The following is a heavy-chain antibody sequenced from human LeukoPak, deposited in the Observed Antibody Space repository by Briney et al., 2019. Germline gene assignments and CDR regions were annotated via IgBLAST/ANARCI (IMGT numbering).Heavy chain of an antibody. J-gene: IGHJ3*02. V-gene: IGHV3-23*01. Sequence: PGGSLRLSCAASGFTFSSYAMTWVRQTPGKGLEWVSDISGSGGSTYYADSVKGRFTISRDNSKNTLFLQMNGLRAEDTAVYYCAKDVDYAPEDAFDSWGQGTMVTVSS. D-gene: IGHD3-16*01. CDR1: GFTFSSYA. CDR3: AKDVDYAPEDAFDS. CDR2: ISGSGGST.